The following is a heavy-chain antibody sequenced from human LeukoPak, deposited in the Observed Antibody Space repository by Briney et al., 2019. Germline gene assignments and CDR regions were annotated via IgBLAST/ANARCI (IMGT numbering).Heavy chain of an antibody. Sequence: QTGGSLRLSCAASGSTFSSYWMHWVRQVPGKGLVWVARINPGGSSITYADSVKGRFTISRDNAKNTLYLQMDSLRAEDTGVYHCARSNQADDYWGQGTLVTVSS. CDR2: INPGGSSI. J-gene: IGHJ4*02. V-gene: IGHV3-74*01. D-gene: IGHD1-14*01. CDR3: ARSNQADDY. CDR1: GSTFSSYW.